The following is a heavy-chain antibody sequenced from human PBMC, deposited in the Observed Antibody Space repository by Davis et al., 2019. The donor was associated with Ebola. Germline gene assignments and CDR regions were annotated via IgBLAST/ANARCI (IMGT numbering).Heavy chain of an antibody. CDR1: GYSFPSYW. Sequence: GESLKISCKGSGYSFPSYWIGWVRQMPGKGLEWMGIIYPGDSHTTYSPSFQGQVTMSADKSMSTAYLQWTSLKASDTAMYYCTRHATRDTTGKTGIDYWGQGTQVTVSS. CDR3: TRHATRDTTGKTGIDY. CDR2: IYPGDSHT. J-gene: IGHJ4*02. V-gene: IGHV5-51*01. D-gene: IGHD1-1*01.